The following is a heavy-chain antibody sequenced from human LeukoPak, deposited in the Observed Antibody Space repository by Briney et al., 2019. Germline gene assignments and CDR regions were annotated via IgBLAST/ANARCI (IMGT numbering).Heavy chain of an antibody. CDR1: GFIFSTYG. CDR2: TWYDGSNK. V-gene: IGHV3-30*02. Sequence: PGGSLRLSCAASGFIFSTYGMHWVRQAPGKGLQWVAFTWYDGSNKYYADSVKGRFTISRGNSESTLYLQMNNLRAEDTAVYYCAKDAGSSAFDIWGQGTTVTVSS. D-gene: IGHD1-26*01. J-gene: IGHJ3*02. CDR3: AKDAGSSAFDI.